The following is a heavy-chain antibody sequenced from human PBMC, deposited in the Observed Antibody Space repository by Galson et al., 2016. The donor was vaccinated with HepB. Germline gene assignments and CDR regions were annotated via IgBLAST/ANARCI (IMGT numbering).Heavy chain of an antibody. J-gene: IGHJ4*02. CDR2: ITDSGS. CDR1: GFTFSDYY. V-gene: IGHV3-11*01. D-gene: IGHD3-22*01. Sequence: SLRLSCAASGFTFSDYYMAWIRQAPGKGLEWLSYITDSGSFYGDSVKGRFTISRDNAKNSLYLQMHSLRADDTAVYYCARVLSGCYQAFDYWGQGILVTVSS. CDR3: ARVLSGCYQAFDY.